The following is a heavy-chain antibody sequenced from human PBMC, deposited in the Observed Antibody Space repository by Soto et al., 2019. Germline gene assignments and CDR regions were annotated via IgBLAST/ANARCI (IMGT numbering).Heavy chain of an antibody. CDR2: IRGSGDNT. V-gene: IGHV3-23*01. CDR1: GFTFSSYA. CDR3: AKDRLSGTGASSFYY. J-gene: IGHJ4*01. Sequence: GGSLRLSCIASGFTFSSYAMIWVRQAPGKGLEWVSGIRGSGDNTYYSDSVKGRFTISRDNSKNTLYLQMNSLGAEDTAVYYCAKDRLSGTGASSFYYWGHGTLVTVSS. D-gene: IGHD1-1*01.